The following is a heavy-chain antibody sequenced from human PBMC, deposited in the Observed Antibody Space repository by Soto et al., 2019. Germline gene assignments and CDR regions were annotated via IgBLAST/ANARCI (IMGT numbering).Heavy chain of an antibody. CDR1: GGTFSSYT. J-gene: IGHJ4*02. D-gene: IGHD3-9*01. Sequence: QVQLVQSGAEVKKPGSSVKVSCKASGGTFSSYTISWVRQAPGQGLEWMGRIIPILGIANYAQKFQGRVTITADKSTSTAYMELSSLRSDDTAVYYCAREGFDILTGYSDYFDYWGQGTLVTVSS. CDR3: AREGFDILTGYSDYFDY. CDR2: IIPILGIA. V-gene: IGHV1-69*08.